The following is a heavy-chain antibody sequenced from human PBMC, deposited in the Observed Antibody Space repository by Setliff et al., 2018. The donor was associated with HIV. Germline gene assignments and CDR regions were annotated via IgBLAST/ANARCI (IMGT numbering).Heavy chain of an antibody. CDR3: AREVDGLELDH. Sequence: ASVKVSCKASGYTFINYDINWVRQAPGQGLEWMGWISAYNGNTNYAQKLQGRVTMTTDTSTNTAYMELRSLKSDDTAVYYCAREVDGLELDHWGQGTLVTVSS. CDR2: ISAYNGNT. V-gene: IGHV1-18*01. J-gene: IGHJ4*02. CDR1: GYTFINYD.